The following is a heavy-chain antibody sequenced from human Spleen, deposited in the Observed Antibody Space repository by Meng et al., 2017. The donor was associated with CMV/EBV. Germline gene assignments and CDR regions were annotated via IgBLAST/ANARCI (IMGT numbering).Heavy chain of an antibody. D-gene: IGHD3-3*01. J-gene: IGHJ4*02. CDR3: ARDFRSGYYPIDY. Sequence: GESLKISCAASGFNIISNYMTWVRQAPGRGLEWVSFIYRDDSISYADSVKGRFTISRDKSKNTLYLQMNSLRVEDMAVYYCARDFRSGYYPIDYWGQGTLVTVSS. V-gene: IGHV3-53*01. CDR1: GFNIISNY. CDR2: IYRDDSI.